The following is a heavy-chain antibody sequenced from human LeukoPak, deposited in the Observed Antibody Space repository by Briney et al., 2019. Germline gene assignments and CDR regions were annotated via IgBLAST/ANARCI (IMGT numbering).Heavy chain of an antibody. CDR2: ISGSGGRT. CDR1: GFTFSSYA. J-gene: IGHJ4*02. Sequence: GGSLSLSCAASGFTFSSYAMSWVRQAPGKGLEWVSAISGSGGRTYYADSVKGRFTISRDNSKNTLYLQMNSLRAEDTAVYYCAKSSVCSGGSCKPGFDYWGQGTLVTVSS. D-gene: IGHD2-15*01. V-gene: IGHV3-23*01. CDR3: AKSSVCSGGSCKPGFDY.